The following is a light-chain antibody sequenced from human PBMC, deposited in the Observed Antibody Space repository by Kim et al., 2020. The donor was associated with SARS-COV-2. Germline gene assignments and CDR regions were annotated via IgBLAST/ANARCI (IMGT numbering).Light chain of an antibody. CDR1: QSVRSN. CDR3: QQGLITPLP. V-gene: IGKV1-39*01. CDR2: VAF. Sequence: DIQMTQSPSSLSASLGDRVTISCRASQSVRSNLDWYQQKPGKAPNPLICVAFTLQSGVPSRFSGSGSGTDFTLTITNLQPEDFAAYCCQQGLITPLPLGQGTK. J-gene: IGKJ2*01.